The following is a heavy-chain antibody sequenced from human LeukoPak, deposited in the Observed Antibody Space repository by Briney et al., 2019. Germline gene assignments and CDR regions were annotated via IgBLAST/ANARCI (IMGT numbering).Heavy chain of an antibody. D-gene: IGHD3-10*01. V-gene: IGHV4-34*01. J-gene: IGHJ4*02. CDR1: GGSFSGYY. Sequence: SETVSLTCAVYGGSFSGYYWSWTRQPPGKGLEWIGEINHSGSTNYNPSLKSRITLSVDTSKNQFSLKLSSVTAADTAVYYCARAPDYYGSGSSFDYWGRGPLVPVTS. CDR2: INHSGST. CDR3: ARAPDYYGSGSSFDY.